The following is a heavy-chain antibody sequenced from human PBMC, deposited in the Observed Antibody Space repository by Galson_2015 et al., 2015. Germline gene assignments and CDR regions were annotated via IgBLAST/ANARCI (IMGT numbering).Heavy chain of an antibody. CDR3: AKGSDGDYPWEN. D-gene: IGHD4-17*01. V-gene: IGHV3-23*01. CDR2: ISGSGGST. CDR1: GFTFSSYA. Sequence: SLRLSCAASGFTFSSYAMSWVRQAPGKGLEWVSAISGSGGSTYYADSVKGRFTISRDNSKNTLYLQMKSLRAEDTAVYYCAKGSDGDYPWENWGQGTLVTVSS. J-gene: IGHJ4*02.